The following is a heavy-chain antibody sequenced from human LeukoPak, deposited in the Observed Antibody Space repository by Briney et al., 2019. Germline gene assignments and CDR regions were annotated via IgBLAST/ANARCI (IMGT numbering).Heavy chain of an antibody. J-gene: IGHJ5*02. V-gene: IGHV4-39*01. CDR3: ARNRYYGSGSYGVPNWFDP. CDR2: IYYSGST. D-gene: IGHD3-10*01. Sequence: SETLSLTCTVSGGSINSNSYYWGWIRQPPGKGLEWIGSIYYSGSTYYNPSLKSRVTISVDTSKNQFSLKLSSVTAADTAVYYCARNRYYGSGSYGVPNWFDPWGQGTLVTVSS. CDR1: GGSINSNSYY.